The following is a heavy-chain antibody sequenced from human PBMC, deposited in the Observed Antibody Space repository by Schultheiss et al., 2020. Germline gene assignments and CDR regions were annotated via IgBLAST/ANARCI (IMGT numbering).Heavy chain of an antibody. V-gene: IGHV4-34*01. CDR3: ARHQLRYCSDSSCYSTDF. Sequence: SETLSLTCAVYGGSFSGYYWSWIRQPPGKGLEWIGEINHSGSTNYNPSLKSRVTISVDTSKNQFSLKLSSVTAADTAVYYCARHQLRYCSDSSCYSTDFWGQGALVTVSS. CDR2: INHSGST. J-gene: IGHJ4*02. CDR1: GGSFSGYY. D-gene: IGHD2-15*01.